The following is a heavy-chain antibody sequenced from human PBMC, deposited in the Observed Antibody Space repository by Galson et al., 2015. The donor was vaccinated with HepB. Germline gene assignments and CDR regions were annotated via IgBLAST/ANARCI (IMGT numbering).Heavy chain of an antibody. Sequence: SLRLSCAASGFTFSSYGMHWVRQAPGKGLEWVAVIWYDGSNKYYADSVKGRFTISRDNSKNTLYLQMNSLRAEDTVVYYCARDSLDYGSGSYYYFDYWGQGTLVTVSS. D-gene: IGHD3-10*01. J-gene: IGHJ4*02. CDR2: IWYDGSNK. CDR1: GFTFSSYG. CDR3: ARDSLDYGSGSYYYFDY. V-gene: IGHV3-33*01.